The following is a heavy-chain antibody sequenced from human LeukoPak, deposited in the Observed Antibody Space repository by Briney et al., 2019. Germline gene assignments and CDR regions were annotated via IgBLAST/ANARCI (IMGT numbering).Heavy chain of an antibody. D-gene: IGHD3-9*01. CDR3: TTDSLREYDILTGYYIRYGAY. J-gene: IGHJ4*02. CDR2: IIPIFGTA. Sequence: SVKVSCKASGGTFSSYAISWVRQAPGQGLEWMGGIIPIFGTANYAQKFQGRVTITADESTSTAYMELSSLRSEDTAVYYCTTDSLREYDILTGYYIRYGAYRGQGTMVTVSS. V-gene: IGHV1-69*01. CDR1: GGTFSSYA.